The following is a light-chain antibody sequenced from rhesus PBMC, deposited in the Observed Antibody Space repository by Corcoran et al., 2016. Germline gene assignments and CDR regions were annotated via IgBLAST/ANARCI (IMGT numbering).Light chain of an antibody. CDR1: QVISNY. V-gene: IGKV1S15*01. Sequence: DIQMTQSPSSLSASVGDTVTITCRASQVISNYLAWYQKKPEKVPKLLIYYASNLQSGVPSRFSGSRSGTDLTFTISSLQPEDFAAYYCQRGYGTPVTFGGGTKIEIK. CDR3: QRGYGTPVT. J-gene: IGKJ4*01. CDR2: YAS.